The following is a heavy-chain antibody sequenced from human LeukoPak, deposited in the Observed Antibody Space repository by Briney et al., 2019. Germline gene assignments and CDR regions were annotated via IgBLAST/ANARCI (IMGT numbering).Heavy chain of an antibody. V-gene: IGHV4-59*01. Sequence: SETLSLTCTVSGGSISSYYWSWIRQPPGKGLEWIGYIYYSGSTNYNPSLKSQVTISVDTSKNQFSLKLSSVTAADTAVYYCARQTNYGDRWWWFDPWGQGTLVTVSS. CDR1: GGSISSYY. CDR3: ARQTNYGDRWWWFDP. J-gene: IGHJ5*02. CDR2: IYYSGST. D-gene: IGHD4-17*01.